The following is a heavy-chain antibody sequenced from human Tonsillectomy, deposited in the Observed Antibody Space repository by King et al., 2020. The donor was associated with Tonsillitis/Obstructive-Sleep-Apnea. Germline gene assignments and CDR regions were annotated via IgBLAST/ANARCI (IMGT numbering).Heavy chain of an antibody. CDR1: GFSFDSYT. D-gene: IGHD2-8*02. CDR3: AKDMAQSGLLVDY. J-gene: IGHJ4*02. CDR2: ISHDGSSE. Sequence: VQLVESGGGVVLPGRSLRLSCAASGFSFDSYTMHWVRQAPGKGLEWVAVISHDGSSESYADSVRGRFTISRDNSESTLYLQMDSLRAEDTALYYCAKDMAQSGLLVDYWGQGTLVSVSP. V-gene: IGHV3-30*01.